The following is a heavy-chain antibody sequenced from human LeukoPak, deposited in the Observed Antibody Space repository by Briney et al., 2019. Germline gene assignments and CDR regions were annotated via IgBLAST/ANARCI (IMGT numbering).Heavy chain of an antibody. CDR3: ARVNHGWGYDSSGYRPYYFDY. D-gene: IGHD3-22*01. Sequence: SETLSLTCTVSGDSISSFSWTWIRQPPGKGLEWIGYISYSGSTNYNPSLKSRVTISVDTSNNQFSLKLNSVTAADTAVYYCARVNHGWGYDSSGYRPYYFDYWGQGTLVTVSS. J-gene: IGHJ4*02. V-gene: IGHV4-59*01. CDR1: GDSISSFS. CDR2: ISYSGST.